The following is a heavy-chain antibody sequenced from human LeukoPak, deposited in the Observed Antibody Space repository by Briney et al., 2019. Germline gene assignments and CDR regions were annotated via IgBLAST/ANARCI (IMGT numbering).Heavy chain of an antibody. J-gene: IGHJ4*02. CDR1: GFTFSSYW. D-gene: IGHD5-12*01. Sequence: GGSLRLSCAASGFTFSSYWMSWVRQAPGKGLEWVANIKEDGSEKNYVDSVNGRFTISRDNSKNTLYLQMNSLRTEDTAVYYCAKEGDIVATFNYWGQGTLVTVSS. CDR2: IKEDGSEK. CDR3: AKEGDIVATFNY. V-gene: IGHV3-7*01.